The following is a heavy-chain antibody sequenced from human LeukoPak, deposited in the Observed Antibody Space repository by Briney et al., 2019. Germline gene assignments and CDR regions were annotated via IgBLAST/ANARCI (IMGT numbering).Heavy chain of an antibody. Sequence: PGGSLRLSCAASGFTFSNYGMHWVRQAPGKGLEWVAVISYDGSNKFYADSVKGRFTISRDSAKTSLYLQMHSLRAEDTAVYYCARDRGYVSFDYWGHGTLLTVSS. CDR2: ISYDGSNK. V-gene: IGHV3-30*03. J-gene: IGHJ4*01. D-gene: IGHD3-10*02. CDR3: ARDRGYVSFDY. CDR1: GFTFSNYG.